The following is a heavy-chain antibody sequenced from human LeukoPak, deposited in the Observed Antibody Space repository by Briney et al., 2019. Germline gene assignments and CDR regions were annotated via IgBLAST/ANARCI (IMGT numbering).Heavy chain of an antibody. D-gene: IGHD6-13*01. Sequence: KPSETLSLTCTVSGGSISSYYWNWIRQPAGKGLEWIGRIYTSGSTNYNPSLKSRVTMSVDTSKNQFSLKLSSVTAADTAVYYCARVKAAAGTSWYYMDVWGKGTTVTVSS. CDR2: IYTSGST. CDR1: GGSISSYY. J-gene: IGHJ6*03. V-gene: IGHV4-4*07. CDR3: ARVKAAAGTSWYYMDV.